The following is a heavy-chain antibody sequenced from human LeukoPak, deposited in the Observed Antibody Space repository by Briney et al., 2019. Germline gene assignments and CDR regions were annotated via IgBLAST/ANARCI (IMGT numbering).Heavy chain of an antibody. CDR3: ARGLGDYGDCFDY. J-gene: IGHJ4*02. Sequence: PSETLSLTCAVYGGSFSGYYWSWIRQPPGKGLEWIGEINHSGSTNYNPSLKSRVTISVDTSKNQFSLKLGSVTAADTAVYYCARGLGDYGDCFDYWGQGTLVTVSS. CDR1: GGSFSGYY. V-gene: IGHV4-34*01. CDR2: INHSGST. D-gene: IGHD4-17*01.